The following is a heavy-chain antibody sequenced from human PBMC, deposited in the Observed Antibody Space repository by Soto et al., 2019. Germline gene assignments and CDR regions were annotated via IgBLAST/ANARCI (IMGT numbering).Heavy chain of an antibody. V-gene: IGHV5-51*01. CDR2: IYPGDSDT. CDR3: ARYIPSDFGMDV. CDR1: RYSISTYW. Sequence: PGESLKISCRASRYSISTYWVAWVRQLPGKGLDWMGIIYPGDSDTRYSPSFQGHVTISADKSINTAYLQWPSLRASDTAIYFCARYIPSDFGMDVWGLGTTVTVSS. D-gene: IGHD2-21*01. J-gene: IGHJ6*01.